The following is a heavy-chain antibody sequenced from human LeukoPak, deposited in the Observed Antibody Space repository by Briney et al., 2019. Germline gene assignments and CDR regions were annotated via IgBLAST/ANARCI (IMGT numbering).Heavy chain of an antibody. J-gene: IGHJ4*02. CDR3: VRVGTIFGVGTDY. D-gene: IGHD3-3*01. V-gene: IGHV4-30-4*01. Sequence: SQTLSLTCTVSGGSISSGDYYWSWIRQPPGKGLEWIGYIYYSGSTYYNPSLKSRVTISVDTSKNQFSLKLSSVTAADTAVYYCVRVGTIFGVGTDYWGQGTLVTVSS. CDR2: IYYSGST. CDR1: GGSISSGDYY.